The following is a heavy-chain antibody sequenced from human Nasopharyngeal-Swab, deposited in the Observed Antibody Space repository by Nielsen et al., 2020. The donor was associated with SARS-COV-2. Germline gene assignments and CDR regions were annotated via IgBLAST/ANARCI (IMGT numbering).Heavy chain of an antibody. CDR2: NDDGART. D-gene: IGHD6-13*01. Sequence: GESLKISCAASGFTFSSRAMSWVRQAPGKGLEWVTINDDGARTYFADSVKGRFTLSRDNSKNTVYLQMNSLSAEDTAVYYCAKRGPQLDWRYFDYWGQGTLVTVSS. CDR1: GFTFSSRA. CDR3: AKRGPQLDWRYFDY. J-gene: IGHJ4*02. V-gene: IGHV3-23*01.